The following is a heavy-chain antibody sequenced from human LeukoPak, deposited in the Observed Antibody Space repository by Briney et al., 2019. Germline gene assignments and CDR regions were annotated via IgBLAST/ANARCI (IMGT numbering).Heavy chain of an antibody. CDR2: ISSSSSYI. CDR3: ARGRSGPWSDFGY. CDR1: GFTFSSYS. V-gene: IGHV3-21*01. J-gene: IGHJ4*02. D-gene: IGHD1-26*01. Sequence: GGSLRLSCAASGFTFSSYSMNWVRQAPGKGLEWVSSISSSSSYIYYADSVKGRFTISRDNAKNSLYLQMNSLRAEDTAVYYCARGRSGPWSDFGYWGQGTLVTVSS.